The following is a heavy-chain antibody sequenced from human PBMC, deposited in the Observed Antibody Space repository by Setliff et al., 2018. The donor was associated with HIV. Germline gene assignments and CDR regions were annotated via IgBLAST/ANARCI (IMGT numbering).Heavy chain of an antibody. J-gene: IGHJ6*03. CDR3: ALTGHRLLRGYMDV. Sequence: SETLSLTCYVTDDPISSYYWSGVRQPAGKGLEWIGRLYVSGDTNYNPSLKSRVTMSLDTSKKHFSLKLKSVTAADTAVYYCALTGHRLLRGYMDVWGKGTTVTVSS. CDR2: LYVSGDT. V-gene: IGHV4-4*07. D-gene: IGHD2-15*01. CDR1: DDPISSYY.